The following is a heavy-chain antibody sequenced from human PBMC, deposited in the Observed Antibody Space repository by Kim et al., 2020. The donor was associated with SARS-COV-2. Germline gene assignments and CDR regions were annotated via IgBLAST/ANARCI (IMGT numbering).Heavy chain of an antibody. CDR1: GFSFETYW. CDR2: IQENGRQK. CDR3: VTNGNYLSYFDY. D-gene: IGHD3-10*01. Sequence: GGSLRLSCEASGFSFETYWMTWVRQAPGKGLEWVATIQENGRQKNYVESVRGRFTISRDNPKNSLYLQMNSLRADDTAVYYCVTNGNYLSYFDYWGQGTLVTVSS. V-gene: IGHV3-7*01. J-gene: IGHJ4*02.